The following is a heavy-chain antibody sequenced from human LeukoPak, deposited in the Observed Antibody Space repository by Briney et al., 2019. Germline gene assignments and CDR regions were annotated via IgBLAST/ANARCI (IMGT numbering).Heavy chain of an antibody. Sequence: ASVKVSCKASGYTFTSYGIRWVRQAPGQGLEWMGWISAYNGNTNYAQKLQGRVTMTTDTSTSTAYMELRSLRSDDTAVYYCARTTGYYDFWSGYYGMYYFDYWGQGTLVTVSS. CDR2: ISAYNGNT. V-gene: IGHV1-18*01. CDR1: GYTFTSYG. J-gene: IGHJ4*02. D-gene: IGHD3-3*01. CDR3: ARTTGYYDFWSGYYGMYYFDY.